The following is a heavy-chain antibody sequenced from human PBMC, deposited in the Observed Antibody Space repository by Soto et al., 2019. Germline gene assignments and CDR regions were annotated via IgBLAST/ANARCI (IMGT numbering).Heavy chain of an antibody. J-gene: IGHJ4*02. D-gene: IGHD3-22*01. CDR1: VFTFSSYS. V-gene: IGHV3-21*01. CDR3: ARTATGDSSGYYYDFYFDY. CDR2: ISSSSSYI. Sequence: PWWSLRLSCSASVFTFSSYSMNWFRQAPGKGLEWVSSISSSSSYIYYADSVKGRFTISRDNAKNSLYLQMNSLRAEDTAVYYCARTATGDSSGYYYDFYFDYWGQGTLVTVSS.